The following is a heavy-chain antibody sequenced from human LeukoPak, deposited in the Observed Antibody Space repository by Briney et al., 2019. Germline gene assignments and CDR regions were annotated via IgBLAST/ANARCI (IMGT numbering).Heavy chain of an antibody. CDR1: GFTFSSYS. CDR3: ARSYLDAFAI. V-gene: IGHV3-48*04. Sequence: GGSLRLSCAASGFTFSSYSMNWVRQAPGKGLEGVSYISSSSSTIYYADSVKGRFTTSRDNAKNSLYLQMNSLRAEDTAVYYCARSYLDAFAIWGQGTMVTVSS. D-gene: IGHD1-26*01. CDR2: ISSSSSTI. J-gene: IGHJ3*02.